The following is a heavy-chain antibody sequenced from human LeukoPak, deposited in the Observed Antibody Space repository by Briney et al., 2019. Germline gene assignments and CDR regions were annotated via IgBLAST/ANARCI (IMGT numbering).Heavy chain of an antibody. Sequence: QSGGSLRLSCAASGFTFSSYGMHWVRQAPGKGLEWVAAIWYDGSIQYYADPVKGRFTISRDNSKNTLYLQMDSLRAEDTAVYYCARAGYCSGGSCYGSDYWGQGTLVSVSS. V-gene: IGHV3-33*01. J-gene: IGHJ4*02. CDR1: GFTFSSYG. CDR2: IWYDGSIQ. D-gene: IGHD2-15*01. CDR3: ARAGYCSGGSCYGSDY.